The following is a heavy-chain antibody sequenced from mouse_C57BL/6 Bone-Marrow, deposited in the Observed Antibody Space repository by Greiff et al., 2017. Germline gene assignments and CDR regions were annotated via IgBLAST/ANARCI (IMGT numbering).Heavy chain of an antibody. D-gene: IGHD4-1*01. CDR2: ISSGGSYT. CDR1: GFTFSSNG. J-gene: IGHJ4*01. Sequence: EVKVVESGGDLVKPGGSLKLSCAASGFTFSSNGMSWVRQTPDKRLEWVATISSGGSYTYYPDSVKGRFTISRDNAKNTLYLQMSSLKSEDTAMYYCARLRANWAMDYWGQGTSVTVSS. V-gene: IGHV5-6*01. CDR3: ARLRANWAMDY.